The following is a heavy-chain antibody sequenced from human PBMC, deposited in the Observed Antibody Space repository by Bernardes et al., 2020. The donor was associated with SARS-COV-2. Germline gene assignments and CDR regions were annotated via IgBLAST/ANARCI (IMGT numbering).Heavy chain of an antibody. CDR1: GFTFSDPY. CDR3: ARVYSSLYVWGSSFDY. J-gene: IGHJ4*02. CDR2: ISAFGDST. Sequence: GGSLRLSCAGSGFTFSDPYMNWFRQAPGKGLEWLAHISAFGDSTCYADSVQGRFTISRDNAKNTLYLQMNSLRAEDTAVYYCARVYSSLYVWGSSFDYWGQGTLVTVSS. V-gene: IGHV3-11*04. D-gene: IGHD3-16*01.